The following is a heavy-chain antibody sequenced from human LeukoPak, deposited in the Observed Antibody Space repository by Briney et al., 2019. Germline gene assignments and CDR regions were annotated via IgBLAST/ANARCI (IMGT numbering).Heavy chain of an antibody. CDR2: ISGSGGST. CDR1: GFTFSSYA. V-gene: IGHV3-23*01. J-gene: IGHJ3*01. Sequence: GGSLRLSCAASGFTFSSYAMSWVRQAPGKGLEWVSAISGSGGSTYYADSVKGRFTISRDNAKNSLYLQMNSLRAEDTAIYYCARERTKGGSDAFDFWGQGTLVTVSS. CDR3: ARERTKGGSDAFDF. D-gene: IGHD1-1*01.